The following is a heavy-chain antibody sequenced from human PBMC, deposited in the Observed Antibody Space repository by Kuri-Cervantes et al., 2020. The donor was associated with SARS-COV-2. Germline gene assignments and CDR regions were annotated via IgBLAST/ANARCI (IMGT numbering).Heavy chain of an antibody. J-gene: IGHJ3*02. Sequence: ASVNVSCKASGYTFTGYYMHWVRQAPGQGLEWMGWINPNSGDTNYAQKFQGRVTMTRDTSISTAYMEMSRLRPDDTTVYYCARDLGVFDIWGQGTMVTVSS. D-gene: IGHD2-8*01. CDR1: GYTFTGYY. CDR2: INPNSGDT. CDR3: ARDLGVFDI. V-gene: IGHV1-2*02.